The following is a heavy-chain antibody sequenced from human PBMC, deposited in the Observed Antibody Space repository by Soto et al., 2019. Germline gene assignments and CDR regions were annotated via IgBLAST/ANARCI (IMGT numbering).Heavy chain of an antibody. V-gene: IGHV4-39*01. D-gene: IGHD4-17*01. J-gene: IGHJ4*02. CDR3: ARLNNGDYVVY. CDR1: GGSISSSSYY. CDR2: IYYSGSA. Sequence: SETLSLTCTVSGGSISSSSYYWGWIRQPPGKGLEWIGSIYYSGSAYYNPSLKSRVTISVDTSKNQFSLKLSSVTAADTAVYYCARLNNGDYVVYWDQGTLVTVSS.